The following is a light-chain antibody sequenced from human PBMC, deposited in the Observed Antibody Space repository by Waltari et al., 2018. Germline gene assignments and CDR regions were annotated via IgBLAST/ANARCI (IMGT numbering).Light chain of an antibody. Sequence: QSALTQPASVSGSPGQSITISCTGTSSDVVGYTYVSWYQQHPGKAPKLMIYDVTTRPSGVSNRFSGSKSFNTASLIIFGLQAEDEADYYCSSYTSSSTWVFGGGTKLTVL. CDR3: SSYTSSSTWV. J-gene: IGLJ3*02. V-gene: IGLV2-14*03. CDR2: DVT. CDR1: SSDVVGYTY.